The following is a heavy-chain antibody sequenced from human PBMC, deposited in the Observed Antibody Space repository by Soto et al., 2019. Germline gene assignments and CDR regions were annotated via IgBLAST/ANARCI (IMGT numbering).Heavy chain of an antibody. J-gene: IGHJ4*02. D-gene: IGHD3-22*01. V-gene: IGHV3-11*06. CDR1: RFTFSDYY. CDR2: ISSNSNYK. CDR3: ARAKGYYHTSASDS. Sequence: GGSLRLSCTASRFTFSDYYMSWIRQAPGKGLEWISYISSNSNYKNHADSVRGRFTISRDNAKNSLYLQMNSLRAEDTAVYYCARAKGYYHTSASDSWGQGTLVAVSS.